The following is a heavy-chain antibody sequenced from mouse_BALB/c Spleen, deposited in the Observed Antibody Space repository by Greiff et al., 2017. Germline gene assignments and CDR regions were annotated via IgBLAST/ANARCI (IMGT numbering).Heavy chain of an antibody. J-gene: IGHJ4*01. CDR2: ISSGSSTI. D-gene: IGHD4-1*01. CDR3: ARDDSGVMDY. V-gene: IGHV5-17*02. CDR1: GFTFSSFG. Sequence: EVKLVESGGGLVQPGGSRKLSCAASGFTFSSFGMHWVRQAPEKGLEWVAYISSGSSTIYYADTVKGRFTISRDNPKNTLFLQMTSLRSEDTAMYYCARDDSGVMDYWGQGTSVTVSS.